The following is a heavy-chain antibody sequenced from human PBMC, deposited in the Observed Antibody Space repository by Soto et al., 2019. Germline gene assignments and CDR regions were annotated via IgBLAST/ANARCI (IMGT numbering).Heavy chain of an antibody. Sequence: QVQLVESGGGVAQPGRSLRLPCAASGFTFRSYGMHWVRQAPGKGLEWVAVIWYDGSYKYYADSVKGRFTISRDNSKNTLYLQMNSLRAEDTAVYYCARGYGSESYVFDYWGQGTLVTVSS. J-gene: IGHJ4*02. V-gene: IGHV3-33*01. CDR1: GFTFRSYG. CDR2: IWYDGSYK. D-gene: IGHD3-10*01. CDR3: ARGYGSESYVFDY.